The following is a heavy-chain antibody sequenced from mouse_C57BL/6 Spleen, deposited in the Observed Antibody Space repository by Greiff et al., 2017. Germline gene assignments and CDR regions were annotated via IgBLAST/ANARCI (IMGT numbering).Heavy chain of an antibody. D-gene: IGHD4-1*01. CDR1: GYTFTSYW. Sequence: VQLQQPGAELVRPGSSVKLSCKASGYTFTSYWLDWVKQRPGQGLEWIGNIYPSDSETHYNQKFKDKATLTVDKSSSTAYMQLSSLTSKDSAVYYCARWDRLFAYWGQGTLVTVSA. J-gene: IGHJ3*01. CDR3: ARWDRLFAY. V-gene: IGHV1-61*01. CDR2: IYPSDSET.